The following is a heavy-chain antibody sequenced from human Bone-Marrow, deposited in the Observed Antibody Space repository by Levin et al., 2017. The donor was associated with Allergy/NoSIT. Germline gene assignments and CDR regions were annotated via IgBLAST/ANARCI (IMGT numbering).Heavy chain of an antibody. CDR1: GFYFSSFV. Sequence: QAGGSLRLSCAASGFYFSSFVLHWVRQAPGKEPEWVAVISNDGSKQYYGDSVKGRFTISRDDSKNTLYLEMNSLTEEDTAVYFCTRGGVLLWAPLEHWGQGILVTVSS. J-gene: IGHJ4*02. D-gene: IGHD1-26*01. V-gene: IGHV3-30*01. CDR2: ISNDGSKQ. CDR3: TRGGVLLWAPLEH.